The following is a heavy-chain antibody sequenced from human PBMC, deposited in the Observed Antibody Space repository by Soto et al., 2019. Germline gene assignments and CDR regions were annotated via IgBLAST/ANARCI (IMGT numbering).Heavy chain of an antibody. V-gene: IGHV1-3*01. J-gene: IGHJ4*02. D-gene: IGHD4-17*01. CDR3: ARDRGDYGVYGHYFDY. Sequence: GASVKVSCKASGYTFTSYAMHWVRQAPGQRLEWMGWINAGNGNTKYSQKFQGRVTITRDTSASTAYMELSSLRSEDTAVYYCARDRGDYGVYGHYFDYWGQGTLVTVSS. CDR2: INAGNGNT. CDR1: GYTFTSYA.